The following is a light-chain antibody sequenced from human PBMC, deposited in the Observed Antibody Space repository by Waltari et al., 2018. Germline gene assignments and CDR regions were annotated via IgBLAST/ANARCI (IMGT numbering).Light chain of an antibody. CDR2: LGS. V-gene: IGKV2-28*01. CDR1: QSLLLSNGYNY. CDR3: MQSLQIPWT. J-gene: IGKJ1*01. Sequence: DIVMTQSPLSLPVTPGEPASISCRSSQSLLLSNGYNYLDWYLQKPGQSPQLLIYLGSNRASGVPDRFSGSGSGTDFTLKISRVEAEYVGVYYCMQSLQIPWTFGQGTKVEIK.